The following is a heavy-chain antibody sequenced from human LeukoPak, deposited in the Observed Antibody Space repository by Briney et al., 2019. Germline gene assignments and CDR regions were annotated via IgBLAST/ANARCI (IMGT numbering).Heavy chain of an antibody. J-gene: IGHJ6*04. D-gene: IGHD3-10*02. CDR3: AELGITMIGGV. CDR2: ISSNGGST. V-gene: IGHV3-64*01. CDR1: GFTFSSYA. Sequence: GGSLRLSCAASGFTFSSYAMHWVRQAPGKGLEYVSAISSNGGSTYYANSVKGRFTISRDNAKNSLYLQMNSLRAEDTAVYYCAELGITMIGGVWGKGTTVTISS.